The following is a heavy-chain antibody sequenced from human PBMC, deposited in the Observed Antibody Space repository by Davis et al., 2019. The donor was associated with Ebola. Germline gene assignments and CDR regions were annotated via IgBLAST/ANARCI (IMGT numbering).Heavy chain of an antibody. CDR3: TTPGGQDSGYDVFDI. J-gene: IGHJ3*02. V-gene: IGHV1-46*03. CDR2: INPNDGRT. CDR1: GYTFTNYY. Sequence: ASVTVSCKASGYTFTNYYMHWVRQAPGQGLEWMGMINPNDGRTIYAPKFQGTVTVTRDTATTTVYMDLSSLRSEDTALYYCTTPGGQDSGYDVFDIWGQGTMVTVSS. D-gene: IGHD5-12*01.